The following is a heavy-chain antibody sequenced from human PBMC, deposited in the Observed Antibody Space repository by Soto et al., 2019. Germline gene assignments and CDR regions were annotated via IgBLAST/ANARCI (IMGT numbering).Heavy chain of an antibody. J-gene: IGHJ6*02. D-gene: IGHD2-2*01. CDR3: ARHGGDCSSTSCSGGYYYYGMDV. Sequence: QLQLQESGPGLVKPSETLSLTCTVSGGSISSSSYYWGWIRQPPGKGLEWIGRIYYSGSTYYNPSLKSRVTISVDTSKNQFSLKLSSVTAADTAVYYCARHGGDCSSTSCSGGYYYYGMDVWGQGTTVTVSS. CDR2: IYYSGST. V-gene: IGHV4-39*01. CDR1: GGSISSSSYY.